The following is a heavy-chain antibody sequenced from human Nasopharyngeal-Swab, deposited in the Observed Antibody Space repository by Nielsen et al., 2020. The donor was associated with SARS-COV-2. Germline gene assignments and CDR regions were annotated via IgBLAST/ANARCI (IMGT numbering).Heavy chain of an antibody. Sequence: GESLKISCAASGFTVSSNYMSWVRQAPGKGLEWVSYISSSGSTIYYADSVKGRFTISRDNAKNSLYLQMNSLRAEDTAVYYCARRCVLTGPSCYYYGMDVWGQGTTVTVSS. D-gene: IGHD3-9*01. CDR1: GFTVSSNY. V-gene: IGHV3-11*04. CDR2: ISSSGSTI. J-gene: IGHJ6*02. CDR3: ARRCVLTGPSCYYYGMDV.